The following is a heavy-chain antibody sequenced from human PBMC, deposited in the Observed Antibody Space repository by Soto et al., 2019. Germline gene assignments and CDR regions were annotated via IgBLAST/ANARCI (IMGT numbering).Heavy chain of an antibody. CDR3: ARDRGQQLAFFQH. Sequence: QVQLVESGGGVVQPGRSLRLSCAASGFTFSSYGMHWVGQAPGKGLEWVAVIWYDGSNKYYADSVQGRFTISRDNSKYTLYLQMKSVRAADKAVYYWARDRGQQLAFFQHWGQGTLVTVSS. D-gene: IGHD6-13*01. J-gene: IGHJ1*01. CDR2: IWYDGSNK. V-gene: IGHV3-33*01. CDR1: GFTFSSYG.